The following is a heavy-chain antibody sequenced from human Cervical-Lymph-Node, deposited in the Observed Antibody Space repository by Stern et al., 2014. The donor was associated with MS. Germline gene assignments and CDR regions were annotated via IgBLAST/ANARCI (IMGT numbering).Heavy chain of an antibody. CDR3: ARGGVGAIT. V-gene: IGHV3-64*01. Sequence: MQLVQSGGGLVQPGGSLRLSCAASGFSFSTNAMHWVRQAPGKGLEFVSAISSNGSITYYANSVKVRFTISRDNSKNTLYLQMGSLRTEDMVVYYCARGGVGAITWGQGTLVTVSS. J-gene: IGHJ4*02. CDR1: GFSFSTNA. CDR2: ISSNGSIT. D-gene: IGHD1-26*01.